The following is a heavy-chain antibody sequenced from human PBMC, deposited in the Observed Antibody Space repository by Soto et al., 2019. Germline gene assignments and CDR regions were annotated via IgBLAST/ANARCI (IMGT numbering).Heavy chain of an antibody. CDR1: GFTFSSYA. D-gene: IGHD6-13*01. CDR2: ISGSGGST. CDR3: AKVKQGIAAAGTIDY. V-gene: IGHV3-23*01. J-gene: IGHJ4*02. Sequence: GGSLRLSCAASGFTFSSYAMSWVRQAPGKGLELVSAISGSGGSTYYADSVKGRFTISRDNSKNTLYLQMNSLRAEDTAVYYCAKVKQGIAAAGTIDYWGQGTLVTVSS.